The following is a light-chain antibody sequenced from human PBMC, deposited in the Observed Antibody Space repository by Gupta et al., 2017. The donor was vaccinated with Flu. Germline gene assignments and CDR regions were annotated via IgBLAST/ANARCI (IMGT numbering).Light chain of an antibody. J-gene: IGLJ3*02. V-gene: IGLV2-14*01. Sequence: ITISCTGTSSDVGGYKDVSRYKQHQGKAHKLRILEVSNRPSGVSDRFSGSKSGDTASLTISGLQAEDEADDYCSSYTNTNTLGVFGGGTKLTVL. CDR2: EVS. CDR1: SSDVGGYKD. CDR3: SSYTNTNTLGV.